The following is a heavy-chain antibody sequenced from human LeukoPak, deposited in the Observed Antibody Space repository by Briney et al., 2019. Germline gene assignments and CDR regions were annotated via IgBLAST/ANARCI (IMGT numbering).Heavy chain of an antibody. D-gene: IGHD6-19*01. V-gene: IGHV4-34*01. CDR2: INHSGST. Sequence: PSETLSLTCAVYGGSFSGYYWSWIRQPPGKGLEWIGEINHSGSTNYNPSLKSRVTISVDTSKNQFSLKLSSVTAADTAVYYCARHGTRSGIAVAGLDYWGQGTLVTVSS. CDR1: GGSFSGYY. CDR3: ARHGTRSGIAVAGLDY. J-gene: IGHJ4*02.